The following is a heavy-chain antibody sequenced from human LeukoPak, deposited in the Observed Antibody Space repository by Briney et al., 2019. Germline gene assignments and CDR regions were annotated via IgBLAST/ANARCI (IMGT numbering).Heavy chain of an antibody. CDR2: ISSSSSYI. J-gene: IGHJ4*02. CDR1: GFTFSSYS. V-gene: IGHV3-21*01. CDR3: AREDGFDY. Sequence: KTGESLKISCAASGFTFSSYSMNWVRQAPGKGLEWVSSISSSSSYIYYADSVKGRFTISRDNAKNSLYLQMNSLRAEDTAVYYCAREDGFDYWGQGTLVTVSS.